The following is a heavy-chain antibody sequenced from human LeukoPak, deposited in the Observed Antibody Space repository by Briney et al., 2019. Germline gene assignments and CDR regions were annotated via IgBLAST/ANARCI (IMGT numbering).Heavy chain of an antibody. CDR2: ISYDGSNK. CDR1: GFTSSSYG. Sequence: GGSLRLSCAASGFTSSSYGMHWVRQAPGKGLEWVAVISYDGSNKYYADSVKGRFTISRDNSKNTLYLQMNSLRAEDTAVYYCAKGGSYYYYYGMDVWGQGTTVTVSS. V-gene: IGHV3-30*18. D-gene: IGHD1-26*01. CDR3: AKGGSYYYYYGMDV. J-gene: IGHJ6*02.